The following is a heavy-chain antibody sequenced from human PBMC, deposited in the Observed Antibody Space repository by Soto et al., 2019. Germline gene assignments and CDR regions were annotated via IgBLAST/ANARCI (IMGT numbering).Heavy chain of an antibody. CDR2: ISSRSDI. J-gene: IGHJ6*02. D-gene: IGHD2-2*02. CDR1: GFTFSTYS. Sequence: GGSLRLSCVGSGFTFSTYSINWVRQAPGKGLEWVSSISSRSDIYYADSVKGRFTIPRDNAKNSVSLQMNSLRAEDTAVYYCAREYTAWPLAYGLDVWGQGTTVTVSS. CDR3: AREYTAWPLAYGLDV. V-gene: IGHV3-21*01.